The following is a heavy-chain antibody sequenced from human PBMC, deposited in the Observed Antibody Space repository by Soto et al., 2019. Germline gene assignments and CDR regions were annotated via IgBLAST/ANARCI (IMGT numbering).Heavy chain of an antibody. Sequence: GGSLRLSCAASRFTISGHAMHWVRQAPGKGLEWVAVISYDGSSKSYADSVKGRFTISRDNSKNTLYLQMNSLRAEDTAVYYCARDVDFWSGSTPVDYWGQGTLVTVSS. V-gene: IGHV3-30-3*01. J-gene: IGHJ4*02. CDR1: RFTISGHA. D-gene: IGHD3-3*01. CDR2: ISYDGSSK. CDR3: ARDVDFWSGSTPVDY.